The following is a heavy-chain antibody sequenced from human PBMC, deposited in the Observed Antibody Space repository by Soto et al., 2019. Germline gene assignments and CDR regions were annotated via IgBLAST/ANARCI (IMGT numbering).Heavy chain of an antibody. CDR3: AKGSRISGWYA. D-gene: IGHD6-19*01. CDR1: GFTFSSSA. V-gene: IGHV3-23*01. J-gene: IGHJ5*02. CDR2: ISGSSGGT. Sequence: EVHLLESGGGLVQPGGSLRLSCADSGFTFSSSAMSWVRQAPGKGLEWVSAISGSSGGTYYADSLKGRFTISRDNPKNTLYQQMDSLRAEDTSVYYGAKGSRISGWYAWGRGTLVTVS.